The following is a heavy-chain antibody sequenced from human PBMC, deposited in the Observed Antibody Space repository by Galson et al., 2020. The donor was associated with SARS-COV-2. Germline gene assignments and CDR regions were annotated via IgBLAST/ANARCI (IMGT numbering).Heavy chain of an antibody. J-gene: IGHJ6*02. D-gene: IGHD5-18*01. V-gene: IGHV2-70*01. CDR2: LDWDDDK. Sequence: SGPPLVKPTQTLTLTCTFSGFSLSTSGMCVSWIRQPPGKALEWLALLDWDDDKYYSTSLKTRLTISKDTSKDQVVLTMTNMDPVDTATYYCARMLVDTAIIYYYYYGMDVWCQGTTVTVSS. CDR3: ARMLVDTAIIYYYYYGMDV. CDR1: GFSLSTSGMC.